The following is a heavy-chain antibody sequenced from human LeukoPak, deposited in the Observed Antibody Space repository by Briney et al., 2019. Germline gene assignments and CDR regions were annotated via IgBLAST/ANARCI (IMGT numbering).Heavy chain of an antibody. D-gene: IGHD5-12*01. Sequence: SETLSLTCTVSGGSISSYYWSWIRQPPGKGLEWIGYIYYSGSTNYNPSLKSRVTISVDTSKNQFSLKLSSVTAADTAVYYCARHFSYSGHDYNAFDIWGQGTMVTVSS. CDR2: IYYSGST. J-gene: IGHJ3*02. CDR1: GGSISSYY. CDR3: ARHFSYSGHDYNAFDI. V-gene: IGHV4-59*08.